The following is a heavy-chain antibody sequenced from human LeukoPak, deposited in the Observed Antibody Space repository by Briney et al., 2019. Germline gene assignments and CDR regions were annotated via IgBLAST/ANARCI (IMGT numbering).Heavy chain of an antibody. V-gene: IGHV4/OR15-8*01. CDR2: IYHTGGA. Sequence: PSETLSLTCAVSGVPIASHSWWSWVRQPPGKGLEWIGEIYHTGGANYKPSLKSRVTMSVDTSNNHFSLKLTSVTAADTAVYYCARLNVDTTMAHDYWGRGTLVTVSS. D-gene: IGHD5-18*01. CDR3: ARLNVDTTMAHDY. CDR1: GVPIASHSW. J-gene: IGHJ4*02.